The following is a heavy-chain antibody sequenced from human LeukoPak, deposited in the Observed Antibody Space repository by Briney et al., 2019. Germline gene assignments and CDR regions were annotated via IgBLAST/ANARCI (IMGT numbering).Heavy chain of an antibody. CDR2: IKQDGSEK. Sequence: GGSLRLSCVASGFTFSTYWVSWVRQAPGKGLEWVAHIKQDGSEKYYVDAVKGRFTIYRDNAKNSLYLQVNSLRAEDTAVYYCARGGKIAGYYYFYMDVWGKGTTVIVSS. CDR1: GFTFSTYW. D-gene: IGHD2/OR15-2a*01. V-gene: IGHV3-7*01. CDR3: ARGGKIAGYYYFYMDV. J-gene: IGHJ6*03.